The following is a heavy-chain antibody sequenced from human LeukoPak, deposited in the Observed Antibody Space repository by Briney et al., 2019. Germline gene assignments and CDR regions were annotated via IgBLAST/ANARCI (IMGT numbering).Heavy chain of an antibody. V-gene: IGHV3-7*01. CDR1: GFTFSESW. J-gene: IGHJ6*02. CDR3: ATYINWVAGDV. CDR2: INHEGGGI. D-gene: IGHD1-1*01. Sequence: GGSLRLSCAASGFTFSESWMSRVRQVPGQGLEWVAHINHEGGGIQYVDSVEGRFTISRDNAKGSVHLQMNSLRAEDTAIYHCATYINWVAGDVWGQGTTVIVSS.